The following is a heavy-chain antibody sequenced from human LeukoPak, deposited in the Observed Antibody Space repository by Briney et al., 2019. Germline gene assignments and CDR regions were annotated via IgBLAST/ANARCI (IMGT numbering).Heavy chain of an antibody. CDR3: ATSGCSGGSCYSFFPTDEDAFDI. CDR2: IYTSGST. J-gene: IGHJ3*02. Sequence: SETLSLTCTVSGASISSYYWSWIRQPAGKGLEWIGRIYTSGSTNYNPSLKSRVTMSVDTSKNQFSLKLSSVTAADTAVYYCATSGCSGGSCYSFFPTDEDAFDIWGQGTMVTVSS. D-gene: IGHD2-15*01. CDR1: GASISSYY. V-gene: IGHV4-4*07.